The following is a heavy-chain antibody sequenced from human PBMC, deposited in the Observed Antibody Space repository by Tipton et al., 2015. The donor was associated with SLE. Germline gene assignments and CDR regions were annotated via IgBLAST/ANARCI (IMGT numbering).Heavy chain of an antibody. J-gene: IGHJ4*02. CDR3: ARVVDDSRGHFYSFDY. CDR2: ISYRGTT. CDR1: GFTFSSYA. Sequence: LRLSCAASGFTFSSYAMHWIRQPPGKGLEWIGSISYRGTTSYNPSLKRRATISIDTAKNHFSLRLRAVTAADTALYYCARVVDDSRGHFYSFDYWGQGTLVTVSS. V-gene: IGHV4-39*07. D-gene: IGHD3-22*01.